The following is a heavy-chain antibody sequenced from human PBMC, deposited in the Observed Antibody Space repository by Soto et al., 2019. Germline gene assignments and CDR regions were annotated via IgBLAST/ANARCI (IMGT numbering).Heavy chain of an antibody. V-gene: IGHV3-9*01. D-gene: IGHD2-2*01. CDR1: GFSFDHYA. CDR3: ARDNEQVRPVAILGASIDI. CDR2: ITWNSGTK. J-gene: IGHJ3*02. Sequence: EGQLVESGGGLVQPGRSLRLSCVASGFSFDHYAMHWVRQAPGKGLEWVAGITWNSGTKDYGNSVKGRFSISRDNAQNSLHLQMSSLGPEDTAFYYCARDNEQVRPVAILGASIDIWGQGTLVTVSS.